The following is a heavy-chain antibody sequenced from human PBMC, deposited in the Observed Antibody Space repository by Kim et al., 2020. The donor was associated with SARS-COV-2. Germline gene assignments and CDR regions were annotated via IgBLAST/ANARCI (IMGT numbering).Heavy chain of an antibody. J-gene: IGHJ4*02. D-gene: IGHD3-10*01. CDR2: ITGGNGDT. CDR1: GYTFTDYA. CDR3: AASVPGSGWDF. Sequence: ASVKVSCKASGYTFTDYAIHWVRQAPGQGLEWMGLITGGNGDTKYSQKFQGRLTITRDTSASTAYMDLSSLRSEDTAVYYCAASVPGSGWDFWGQGALVTVSS. V-gene: IGHV1-3*01.